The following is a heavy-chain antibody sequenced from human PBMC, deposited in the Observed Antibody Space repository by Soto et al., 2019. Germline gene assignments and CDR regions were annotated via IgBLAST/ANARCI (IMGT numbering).Heavy chain of an antibody. J-gene: IGHJ6*02. Sequence: QVQLVQSGAEVKKPGASVKISCKASGYTFTTYYLHWVRQAPGQGLEWMGIINPDTGSTSSAQNFRGRVSVTRDTFTSTVYMELYSLSSEDTPVYYCARHRNFSLTFYYYGMDVWGQGTTVTVSS. V-gene: IGHV1-46*01. CDR2: INPDTGST. CDR3: ARHRNFSLTFYYYGMDV. CDR1: GYTFTTYY.